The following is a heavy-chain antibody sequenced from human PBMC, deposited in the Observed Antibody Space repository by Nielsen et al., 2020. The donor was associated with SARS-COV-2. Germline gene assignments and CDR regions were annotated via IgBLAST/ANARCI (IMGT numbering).Heavy chain of an antibody. V-gene: IGHV3-74*01. CDR1: GFTFSSYW. D-gene: IGHD6-19*01. J-gene: IGHJ6*02. CDR3: ARGWYSSSVYYYYGVDV. Sequence: GESLKISCAASGFTFSSYWMQWVRQAPGKGLVWVSRIDSGGTSTSNADSVKGRFTISRDNAKNSLYLQIDSLRAGDTAVYYCARGWYSSSVYYYYGVDVWGQGTTVAVSS. CDR2: IDSGGTST.